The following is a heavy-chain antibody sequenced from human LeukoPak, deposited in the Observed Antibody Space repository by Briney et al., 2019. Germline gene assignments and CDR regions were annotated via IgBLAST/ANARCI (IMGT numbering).Heavy chain of an antibody. D-gene: IGHD2-2*01. CDR1: GFTFSSYS. CDR3: ARDPRSSTSCQYYYMDV. V-gene: IGHV3-48*01. Sequence: GGSLRLSCAASGFTFSSYSMNWVRQAPGKGLEWISYISSSSSTIDYADSVKGRFTISRDNAKNSLYLQMNSLRAEDTAVYYCARDPRSSTSCQYYYMDVWGKGTMVTVSS. CDR2: ISSSSSTI. J-gene: IGHJ6*03.